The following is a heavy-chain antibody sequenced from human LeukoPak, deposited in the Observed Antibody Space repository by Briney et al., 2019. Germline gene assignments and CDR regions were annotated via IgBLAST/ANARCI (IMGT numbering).Heavy chain of an antibody. Sequence: GRSLRLSRAASGFTFDDYAMHWVRQTPGKGLEWVSGISWNSGSVGYADSVKGRFTISRDNAKNSLYLQMNSLRAEDTALYYCAKMMGVAVAGFFDYWGQGTLVTVSS. CDR2: ISWNSGSV. CDR1: GFTFDDYA. CDR3: AKMMGVAVAGFFDY. D-gene: IGHD6-19*01. J-gene: IGHJ4*02. V-gene: IGHV3-9*01.